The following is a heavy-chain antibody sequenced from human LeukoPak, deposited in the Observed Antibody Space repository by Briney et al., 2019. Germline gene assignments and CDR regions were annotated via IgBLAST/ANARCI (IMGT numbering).Heavy chain of an antibody. J-gene: IGHJ4*02. CDR2: ISSSSSYI. CDR1: GFTFSSYS. D-gene: IGHD3-22*01. Sequence: GGSLRLSCAASGFTFSSYSMNWVRQAPGKGLEWVSSISSSSSYIYYADSVKGRFTIPRDNAKNSLYLQMNSLRAEDTAVYYCARVRMGMIVVVPDADYWGQGTLVTVSS. CDR3: ARVRMGMIVVVPDADY. V-gene: IGHV3-21*01.